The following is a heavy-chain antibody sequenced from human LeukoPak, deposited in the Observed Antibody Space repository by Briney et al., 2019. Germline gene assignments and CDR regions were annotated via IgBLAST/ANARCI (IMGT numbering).Heavy chain of an antibody. V-gene: IGHV1-46*01. CDR1: GYTFTSYG. D-gene: IGHD3-10*01. CDR2: INPSGGST. Sequence: ASVKVSCKASGYTFTSYGISWVRQAPGQGLEWMGIINPSGGSTSYAQKFQGRVTMTRDTSTSTVYMELSSLRSEDTAVYYCARDGYYYGSGDGTFDYWGQGTLVTVSS. J-gene: IGHJ4*02. CDR3: ARDGYYYGSGDGTFDY.